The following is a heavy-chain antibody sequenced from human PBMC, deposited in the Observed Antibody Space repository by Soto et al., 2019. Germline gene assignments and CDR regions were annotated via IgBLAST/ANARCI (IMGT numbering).Heavy chain of an antibody. CDR2: ISSSGSTI. V-gene: IGHV3-11*01. CDR1: GFTFSDYY. Sequence: QVQLVESGGGLVKPGGSLRLSCAASGFTFSDYYMSWIRQAPGKGLEWVSYISSSGSTIYYADSVKGRFTISRDNAKTSLYLQMNSLRAEDAALYYCASPTVTPHYGIDVWGQGTTVTVSS. D-gene: IGHD5-12*01. CDR3: ASPTVTPHYGIDV. J-gene: IGHJ6*02.